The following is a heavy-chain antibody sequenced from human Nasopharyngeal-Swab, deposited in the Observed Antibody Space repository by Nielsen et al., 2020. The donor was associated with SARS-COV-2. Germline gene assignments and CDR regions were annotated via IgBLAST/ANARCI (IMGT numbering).Heavy chain of an antibody. J-gene: IGHJ4*02. CDR1: GFTFSNYG. Sequence: GGSLRLYCAAPGFTFSNYGMHWVRQAPGKGLEWVAIIYYDGSKKYYADSVNGRFTISRDNSKNTLYLQMNSLRGEDTAVYYCARESGVGELLGVSFDYWGQGTLVTVSS. CDR3: ARESGVGELLGVSFDY. V-gene: IGHV3-33*01. D-gene: IGHD3-10*01. CDR2: IYYDGSKK.